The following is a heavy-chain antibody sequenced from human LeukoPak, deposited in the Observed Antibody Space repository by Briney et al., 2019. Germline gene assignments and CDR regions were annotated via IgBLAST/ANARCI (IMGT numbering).Heavy chain of an antibody. J-gene: IGHJ6*03. CDR1: GGSISSSSYY. CDR3: ARGTVSMYYMDV. V-gene: IGHV4-39*07. CDR2: IYYSGST. Sequence: PSETLSLTCTVSGGSISSSSYYWGWIRQPPVKGLEWIGSIYYSGSTYYNPSLKSRVTISVDTSKNQFSLKLSSVTAADTAVYYCARGTVSMYYMDVWGKGTTVTISS. D-gene: IGHD5/OR15-5a*01.